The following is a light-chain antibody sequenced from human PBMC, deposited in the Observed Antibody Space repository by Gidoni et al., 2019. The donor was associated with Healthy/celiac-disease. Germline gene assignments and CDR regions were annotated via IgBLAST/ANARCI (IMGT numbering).Light chain of an antibody. Sequence: AIKFNQSPSSLSASVGDGVTITCRASQGISSALAGYQQKPGKAPTLLIYDASSLESGGPSRFSGSGSGTDYTITISSMQPEDFATYYCQQFNSYPFTFGPGTKVDIK. CDR3: QQFNSYPFT. J-gene: IGKJ3*01. CDR2: DAS. CDR1: QGISSA. V-gene: IGKV1-13*02.